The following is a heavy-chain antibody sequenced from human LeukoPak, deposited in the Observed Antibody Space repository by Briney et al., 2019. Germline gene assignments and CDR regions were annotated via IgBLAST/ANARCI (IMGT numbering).Heavy chain of an antibody. CDR1: GGSISSSSYY. D-gene: IGHD2/OR15-2a*01. Sequence: SETLSLTCTVSGGSISSSSYYWGWIRQPPGKGLEWIGSIYYSGSTYYNPSLKSRVTISVDTSKNQFSLKLSSVTAADTAVYYCAGDLSHAFDIWGQGTMVTVSS. V-gene: IGHV4-39*07. J-gene: IGHJ3*02. CDR3: AGDLSHAFDI. CDR2: IYYSGST.